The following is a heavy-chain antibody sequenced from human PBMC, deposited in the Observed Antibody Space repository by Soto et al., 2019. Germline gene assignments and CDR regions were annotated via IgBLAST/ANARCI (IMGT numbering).Heavy chain of an antibody. V-gene: IGHV3-30*18. CDR1: GFTFDNYG. J-gene: IGHJ4*02. Sequence: PGGSLRLSCTASGFTFDNYGIHWVRRAPGKGLEWVAVISYDGHNKNYADSVRGRFTISRDNSNNTVHLQMSSLRSDDTSVYYCVKDVGPKAVAGDFDYWGPGTLVTVSS. CDR3: VKDVGPKAVAGDFDY. D-gene: IGHD6-19*01. CDR2: ISYDGHNK.